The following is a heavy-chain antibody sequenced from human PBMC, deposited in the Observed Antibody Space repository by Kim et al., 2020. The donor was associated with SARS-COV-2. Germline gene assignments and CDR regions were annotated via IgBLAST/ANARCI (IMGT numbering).Heavy chain of an antibody. J-gene: IGHJ6*02. Sequence: GGSLRLSCAASGFTFSSYSMNWVRQAQGKGLEWVSSISSSSSYIYYADSVKGRFTISRDNAKNSLYLQMNSLRAEDTAVYYCARDQVDGYSYGYYYYYGMDVWGQGTTVTVSS. CDR1: GFTFSSYS. D-gene: IGHD5-18*01. V-gene: IGHV3-21*01. CDR3: ARDQVDGYSYGYYYYYGMDV. CDR2: ISSSSSYI.